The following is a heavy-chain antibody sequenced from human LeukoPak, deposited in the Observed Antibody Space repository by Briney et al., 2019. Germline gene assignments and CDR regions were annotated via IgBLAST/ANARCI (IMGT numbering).Heavy chain of an antibody. V-gene: IGHV3-53*01. CDR3: ARGAGYNYPYYFDY. Sequence: GGSLRLSCAASGFTVSSNYMNWVRQAPGKGLEWVSVICGGGNIYYADSVKGRFTISRDNSKNTLYLQMNSLRAEDTAVYYCARGAGYNYPYYFDYWGQGTLVTVSP. CDR2: ICGGGNI. J-gene: IGHJ4*02. D-gene: IGHD5-24*01. CDR1: GFTVSSNY.